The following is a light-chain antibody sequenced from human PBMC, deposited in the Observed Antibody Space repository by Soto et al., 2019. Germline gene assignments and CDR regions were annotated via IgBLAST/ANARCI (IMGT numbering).Light chain of an antibody. CDR3: QQYQSLT. Sequence: IVLTQSPAILALSRGDRATLSCRASQSVSSSYLAWYQRKPGQAPRLLIHGASSRVTGIPDRFSGSGSGTDFTLTITRLEPEDFAVYYCQQYQSLTFGGGTKVDIK. V-gene: IGKV3-20*01. CDR2: GAS. CDR1: QSVSSSY. J-gene: IGKJ4*01.